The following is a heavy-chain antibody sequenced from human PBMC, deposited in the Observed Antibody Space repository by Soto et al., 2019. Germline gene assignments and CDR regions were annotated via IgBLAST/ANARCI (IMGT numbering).Heavy chain of an antibody. Sequence: QLQLQESGSGLVKPSQTLSLTCAVSGGSISSGGYSWSWIRQPPGKGLEWIGYIYHSGSTYYNPSLKSRVTISVDRSKNQFSLKLSSVTAADTAVYYCARVVLTVTTRRIWWFDLWGQGTLVTVSS. J-gene: IGHJ5*02. V-gene: IGHV4-30-2*01. CDR1: GGSISSGGYS. D-gene: IGHD4-17*01. CDR3: ARVVLTVTTRRIWWFDL. CDR2: IYHSGST.